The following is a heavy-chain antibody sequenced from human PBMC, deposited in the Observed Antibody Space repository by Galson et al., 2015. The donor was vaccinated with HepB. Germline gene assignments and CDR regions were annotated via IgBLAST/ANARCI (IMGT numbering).Heavy chain of an antibody. D-gene: IGHD7-27*01. CDR2: INTNTGNP. Sequence: SVKVSCKASGYTFTTYGINWVRQAPGQGLEWMGWINTNTGNPTYAQDFRGRFVFFLDTSVSTAYLQISSLKAEDTAVYYCAREITGEDHYWGQGTLVTVSS. CDR1: GYTFTTYG. CDR3: AREITGEDHY. V-gene: IGHV7-4-1*02. J-gene: IGHJ4*02.